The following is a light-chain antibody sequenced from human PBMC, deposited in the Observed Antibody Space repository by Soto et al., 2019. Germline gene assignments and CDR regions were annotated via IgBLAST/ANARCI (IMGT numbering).Light chain of an antibody. CDR2: GAS. V-gene: IGKV3-15*01. CDR1: QSVSSN. J-gene: IGKJ5*01. CDR3: QQYKSWPPIT. Sequence: EIVMTQSPATLSVSPGERVTLCCRASQSVSSNLVWYQQKPGQAPRLLIYGASTRATGIPARFSGSGSGTEFTLTISSLQSEDVTVYYCQQYKSWPPITFGQGTRLEIK.